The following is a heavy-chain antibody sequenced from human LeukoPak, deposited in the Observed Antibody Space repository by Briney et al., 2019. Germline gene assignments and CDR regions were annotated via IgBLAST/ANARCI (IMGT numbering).Heavy chain of an antibody. CDR1: DGSINIYY. V-gene: IGHV4-4*07. Sequence: SETLSLTCTVSDGSINIYYWSWIRQPAGKGLEWIGRIYTSGSTTYITSVKSRVTMSLDTSKNQFSMKLTSVTAADTAVYYCARDRDYCSGGTCPVAFDIWGQGTLVTVSS. CDR3: ARDRDYCSGGTCPVAFDI. D-gene: IGHD2-15*01. CDR2: IYTSGST. J-gene: IGHJ3*02.